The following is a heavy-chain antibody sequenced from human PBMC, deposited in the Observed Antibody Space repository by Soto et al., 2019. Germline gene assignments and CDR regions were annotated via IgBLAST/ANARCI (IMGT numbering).Heavy chain of an antibody. Sequence: HGESLKISCKGSGYTFTNYWIGWVRQMPGKGPDWMGIIYPCDSDTKYNPSFQGQVTISAXXXIXXXYXQXXXLXASDTAIYYCAASIFYYGMDVWGQGTTVTVSS. CDR2: IYPCDSDT. CDR3: AASIFYYGMDV. J-gene: IGHJ6*02. V-gene: IGHV5-51*01. CDR1: GYTFTNYW.